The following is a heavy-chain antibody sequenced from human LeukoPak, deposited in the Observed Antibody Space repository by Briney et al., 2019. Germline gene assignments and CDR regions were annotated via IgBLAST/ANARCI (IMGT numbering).Heavy chain of an antibody. CDR2: IYYSGST. CDR1: GGSISGYY. CDR3: ARGNRQFYYDTSGSNFPVDS. V-gene: IGHV4-59*01. J-gene: IGHJ4*02. D-gene: IGHD3-22*01. Sequence: SETLSLTCTVSGGSISGYYWSWIRQPPGKGLEWIGYIYYSGSTNYNPSLKSRVTISVDTSKNQFSLKLSSVTAADTAVYYCARGNRQFYYDTSGSNFPVDSWGQGTLVTVSS.